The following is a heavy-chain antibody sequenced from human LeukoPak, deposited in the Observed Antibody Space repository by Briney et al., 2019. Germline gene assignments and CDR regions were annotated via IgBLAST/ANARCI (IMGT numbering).Heavy chain of an antibody. CDR2: ISGSGGST. V-gene: IGHV3-23*01. CDR1: GFTFSSYA. Sequence: GGSLSLSCAASGFTFSSYAMSWVRQAPGKGLEWVSAISGSGGSTYYADSVKGRFTISRDNSKNTLYLQMNSLRAEDTAVYYCAKDLLWFGGIKAPSSYYMDVWGKGTTVTVSS. CDR3: AKDLLWFGGIKAPSSYYMDV. D-gene: IGHD3-10*01. J-gene: IGHJ6*03.